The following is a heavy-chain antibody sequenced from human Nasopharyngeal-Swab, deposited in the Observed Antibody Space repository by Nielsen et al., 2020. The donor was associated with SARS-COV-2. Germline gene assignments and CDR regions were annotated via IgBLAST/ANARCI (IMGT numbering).Heavy chain of an antibody. CDR1: GGSISSGSIRSYY. V-gene: IGHV4-61*01. Sequence: SETLSLTCTVSGGSISSGSIRSYYWSWIRQPPGKGLEWIGYFSYTGITNYNPSLKSRVTISVDMSKNQFSLKLSSVAAADTAVYYCAREVVGGIVDSWGQGTLVTVSS. CDR3: AREVVGGIVDS. CDR2: FSYTGIT. D-gene: IGHD1-26*01. J-gene: IGHJ4*02.